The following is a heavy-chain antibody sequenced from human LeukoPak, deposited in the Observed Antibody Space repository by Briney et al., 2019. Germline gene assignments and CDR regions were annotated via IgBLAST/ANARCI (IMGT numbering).Heavy chain of an antibody. J-gene: IGHJ4*02. D-gene: IGHD1-14*01. CDR2: INHSGST. CDR3: ARGPPRYRIDY. V-gene: IGHV4-34*01. Sequence: SETLSLTCAVYGGSFSGYYWSWIRQPPGKGLEWIGEINHSGSTSYNPSLKSRVTISVDTSKNQFSLKLSSVTAADTAVYYCARGPPRYRIDYWGQGTLVTVSS. CDR1: GGSFSGYY.